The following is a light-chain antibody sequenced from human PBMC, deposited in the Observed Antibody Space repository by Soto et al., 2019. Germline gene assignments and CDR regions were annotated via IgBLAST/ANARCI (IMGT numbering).Light chain of an antibody. V-gene: IGKV1-13*02. CDR2: EAS. Sequence: AIQLTQTPSSLSASVGDTVTIACRASQALTTTLAWYQQKPGKAPRLLIYEASTLEGGVPSRFSGSGSGTDFTLTISGLQPEDFATYHCQQYRTYPTFGGGTKVEIK. CDR1: QALTTT. J-gene: IGKJ4*01. CDR3: QQYRTYPT.